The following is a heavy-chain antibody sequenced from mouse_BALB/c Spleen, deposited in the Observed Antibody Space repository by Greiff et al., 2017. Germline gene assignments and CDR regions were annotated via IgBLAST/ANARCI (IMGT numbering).Heavy chain of an antibody. J-gene: IGHJ2*01. Sequence: EVQVVASGGGLVKPGGSLKLSCAASGFPFSDYYLYWVRPTPEKRLEWVATISDGGSYTYYPDSVKGRFTISRDNAKNNLYLQMSSLKSEDTAMYYCATGGFPFDYGGQGTTLTVSS. CDR3: ATGGFPFDY. CDR1: GFPFSDYY. CDR2: ISDGGSYT. V-gene: IGHV5-4*02.